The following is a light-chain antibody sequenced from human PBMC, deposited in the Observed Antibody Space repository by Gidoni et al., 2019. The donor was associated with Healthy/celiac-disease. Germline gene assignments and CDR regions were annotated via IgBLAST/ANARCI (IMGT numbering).Light chain of an antibody. V-gene: IGKV3-11*01. J-gene: IGKJ4*01. CDR1: QSVSSY. CDR3: QQRSNWPPV. CDR2: DAS. Sequence: EIVLTQSPATLSLSPGERATLSCRASQSVSSYLAWYQQKPGQAPRLLIYDASNRATGIPARFSGSGSGTDFTLTISSLEPEGFAVYYCQQRSNWPPVFGGXTKVEIK.